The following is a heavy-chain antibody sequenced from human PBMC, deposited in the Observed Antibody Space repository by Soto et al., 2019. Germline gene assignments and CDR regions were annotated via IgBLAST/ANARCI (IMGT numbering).Heavy chain of an antibody. CDR2: IAVGSGYT. CDR3: AADATAWQQMVPSDY. V-gene: IGHV1-58*01. D-gene: IGHD2-8*01. Sequence: SVKVSCKASGFTFTSSAFQWVRQARGQRLEWIGWIAVGSGYTNYAQRFQDRVTLTRDMSTATTYMELSRLSSEDTAIYYCAADATAWQQMVPSDYWGQGTLVTVSS. CDR1: GFTFTSSA. J-gene: IGHJ4*02.